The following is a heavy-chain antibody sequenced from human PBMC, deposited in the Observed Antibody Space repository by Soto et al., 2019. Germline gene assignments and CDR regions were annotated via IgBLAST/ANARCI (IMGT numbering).Heavy chain of an antibody. J-gene: IGHJ6*02. CDR3: ARSQGGSSSLDIYYYYYYGMDV. Sequence: QVQLVQSGAEVKKPGSSVKVSCKAPGGTFSSYAISWVRQAPGQGLEWMGGIIPIFGTAKYAQKFQGRVTITADESTSTSYMELSSLRSEYTAVYYCARSQGGSSSLDIYYYYYYGMDVWGQGTTVTVSS. CDR2: IIPIFGTA. D-gene: IGHD2-15*01. V-gene: IGHV1-69*01. CDR1: GGTFSSYA.